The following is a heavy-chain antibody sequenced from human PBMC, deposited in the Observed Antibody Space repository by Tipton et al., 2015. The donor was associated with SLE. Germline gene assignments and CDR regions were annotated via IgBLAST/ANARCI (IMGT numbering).Heavy chain of an antibody. CDR3: ARGGYSSSWYVY. D-gene: IGHD6-13*01. CDR2: IDRGGST. CDR1: GFTFSSYA. J-gene: IGHJ4*02. V-gene: IGHV3-66*01. Sequence: SLRLSCAASGFTFSSYAMHWVRQAPGKGLEWVSIIDRGGSTHYADSVKGRFTISRDNAKNSLYLQMNSLRAEDTAVYYCARGGYSSSWYVYWGQGTLVTVSS.